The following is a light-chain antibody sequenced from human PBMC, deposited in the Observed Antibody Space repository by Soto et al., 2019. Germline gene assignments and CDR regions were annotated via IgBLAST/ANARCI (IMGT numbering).Light chain of an antibody. V-gene: IGKV1-5*01. J-gene: IGKJ2*01. Sequence: DIQMTQSPSTLSASVGDRVTITCRASQTINSKLAWYQKKPGKAPKLLIYDGYTLESGGPPRFSGSESGTEFTLGVGSLQPDDFATYYRHQYDTYFRYTFGQGTKLDIK. CDR2: DGY. CDR3: HQYDTYFRYT. CDR1: QTINSK.